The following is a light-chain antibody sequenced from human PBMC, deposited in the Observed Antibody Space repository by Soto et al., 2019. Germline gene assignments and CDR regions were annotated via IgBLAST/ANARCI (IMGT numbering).Light chain of an antibody. CDR2: TAS. Sequence: AIQMTQSPSSLSASVGDRVTITCRASQGIRNDLAWYQRKPAKAPKLLIYTASSLQNGVPPRFSGSGSDTVFTLTIDSLQPEDFATYYCLQDFSFPLTFGGGTKVEIK. V-gene: IGKV1-6*01. CDR1: QGIRND. J-gene: IGKJ4*01. CDR3: LQDFSFPLT.